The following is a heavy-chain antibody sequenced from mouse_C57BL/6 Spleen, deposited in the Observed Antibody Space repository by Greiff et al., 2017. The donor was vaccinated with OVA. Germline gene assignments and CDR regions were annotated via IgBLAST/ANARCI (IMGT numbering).Heavy chain of an antibody. V-gene: IGHV1-55*01. J-gene: IGHJ3*01. Sequence: QVQLQQSGAELVKPGASVKMSCKASGYTFTSYWMTWVKQRPGQGLEWIGDIYPGSGSTNYNEKFKSTATLTVDTSSSTAYMQLSSLTSEDSAVYYCARNDYDPAYWGQGTLVTVSA. CDR2: IYPGSGST. CDR3: ARNDYDPAY. D-gene: IGHD2-4*01. CDR1: GYTFTSYW.